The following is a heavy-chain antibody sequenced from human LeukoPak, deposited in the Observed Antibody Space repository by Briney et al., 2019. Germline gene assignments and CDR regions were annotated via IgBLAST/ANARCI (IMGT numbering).Heavy chain of an antibody. CDR1: GYTFASYG. Sequence: ASVKVSCKAFGYTFASYGISWVRQAPGQGLEWLGWISIYNGNTNYAQKLQGRVAMTTDTSASTAYMELRSLRSDYTAAYYCARGPVTLSDAFDIWGQGTMVTVSS. J-gene: IGHJ3*02. V-gene: IGHV1-18*01. CDR2: ISIYNGNT. CDR3: ARGPVTLSDAFDI. D-gene: IGHD3-16*01.